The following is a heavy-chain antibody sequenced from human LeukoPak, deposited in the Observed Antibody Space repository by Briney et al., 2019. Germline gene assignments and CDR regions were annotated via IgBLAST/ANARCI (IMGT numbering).Heavy chain of an antibody. J-gene: IGHJ5*02. V-gene: IGHV1-8*01. D-gene: IGHD3-10*01. CDR2: MNPNSGNT. CDR1: GYTFTSYD. Sequence: ASVKVSCKASGYTFTSYDINWVRRATGQGLEWMGWMNPNSGNTGYAQKFQGRVTMTRNTSISTAYMELSSLRSEDTAVYYCARGGYYGSGNDFRFDPWGQGTLVTVSS. CDR3: ARGGYYGSGNDFRFDP.